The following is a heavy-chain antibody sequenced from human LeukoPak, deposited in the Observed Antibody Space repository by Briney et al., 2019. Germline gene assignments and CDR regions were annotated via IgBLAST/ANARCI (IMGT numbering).Heavy chain of an antibody. Sequence: GASVKVSCKASGFTFTSSAVQWVRQARGQRLEWIGWIVVGSGNTNYAQKFQERVTITRDMSTSTAYMELSSLRSEDTAVYYCAADLAGSGSYYHFDYWGQGTLVTVSS. CDR3: AADLAGSGSYYHFDY. CDR2: IVVGSGNT. J-gene: IGHJ4*02. V-gene: IGHV1-58*01. CDR1: GFTFTSSA. D-gene: IGHD3-10*01.